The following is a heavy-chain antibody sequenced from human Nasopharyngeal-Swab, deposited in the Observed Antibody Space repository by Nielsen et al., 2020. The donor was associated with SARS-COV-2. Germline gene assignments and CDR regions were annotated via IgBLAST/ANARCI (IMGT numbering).Heavy chain of an antibody. CDR2: ISYDGSNE. D-gene: IGHD4-17*01. CDR1: GFTFSSSG. V-gene: IGHV3-30*18. J-gene: IGHJ4*02. Sequence: GESMKISCSASGFTFSSSGMDWVRQAQGKGREWVAVISYDGSNEYYGDSVKRRFTISRDNSKNALYLQMNRLRVDDTAVYYCAKDVHGDYGGIDYWGQGILVTVSS. CDR3: AKDVHGDYGGIDY.